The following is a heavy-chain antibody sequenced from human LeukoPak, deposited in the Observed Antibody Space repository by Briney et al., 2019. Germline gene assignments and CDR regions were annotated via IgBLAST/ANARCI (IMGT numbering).Heavy chain of an antibody. Sequence: PGGSLRLSCAASGFTFSSYEMNWVRQAPGKGLEWVSYISSSGSTIYYADSVKGRFTTSRDNAKNSLYLQMNSLRAEDTAVYYCARDRGQYQLPKLNYYYYMDVWGKGTTVTISS. CDR2: ISSSGSTI. CDR1: GFTFSSYE. CDR3: ARDRGQYQLPKLNYYYYMDV. D-gene: IGHD2-2*01. V-gene: IGHV3-48*03. J-gene: IGHJ6*03.